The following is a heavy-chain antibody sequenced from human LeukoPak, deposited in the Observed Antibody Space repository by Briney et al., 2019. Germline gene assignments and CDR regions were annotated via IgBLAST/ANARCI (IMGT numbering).Heavy chain of an antibody. J-gene: IGHJ4*02. D-gene: IGHD6-19*01. Sequence: GGCLRLSCATSGFDFGGACGMGWVRQAPEKGLEWVSTISGGGETTHYADSVKGRLTISRDNARNTLYLQIGRLRPEDTAIYYCVREAGCGWPLDYWGRETLDPVSS. CDR1: GFDFGGACG. V-gene: IGHV3-23*01. CDR2: ISGGGETT. CDR3: VREAGCGWPLDY.